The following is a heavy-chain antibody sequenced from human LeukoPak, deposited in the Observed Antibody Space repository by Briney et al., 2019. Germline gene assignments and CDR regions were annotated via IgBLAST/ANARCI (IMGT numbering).Heavy chain of an antibody. V-gene: IGHV4-59*01. CDR3: ARDQSYYDFWSGRYYYYYGMDV. D-gene: IGHD3-3*01. CDR2: IYYSGST. J-gene: IGHJ6*02. CDR1: GGSISSYY. Sequence: SETLSLTCTVSGGSISSYYWSWIRQPPGKGLEWIGYIYYSGSTNYNPSLKSRVTISVDTSKNQFSLKLSSVTAADTAVYYCARDQSYYDFWSGRYYYYYGMDVWGQGTTVTVSS.